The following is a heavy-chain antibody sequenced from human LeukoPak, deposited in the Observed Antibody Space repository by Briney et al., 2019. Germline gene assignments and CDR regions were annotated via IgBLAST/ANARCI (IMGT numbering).Heavy chain of an antibody. D-gene: IGHD5-24*01. CDR1: GGSISSGGYS. V-gene: IGHV4-30-2*01. CDR3: ARTRDGYNQYYFDY. CDR2: IYHSGST. J-gene: IGHJ4*01. Sequence: SQTLSLTCAVSGGSISSGGYSWSWIRQPPGKGLEWIGYIYHSGSTYYNPSLKSRVTISVDRSKNRFSLKLSSVTAADTAVYYCARTRDGYNQYYFDYWGQEPWSPSPQ.